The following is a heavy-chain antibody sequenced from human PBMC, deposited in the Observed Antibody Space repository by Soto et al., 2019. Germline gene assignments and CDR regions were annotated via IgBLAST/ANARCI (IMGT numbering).Heavy chain of an antibody. CDR3: ARGVGSYGSGSYNYYYYYYGMDV. V-gene: IGHV4-34*01. CDR1: GGSFSGYY. J-gene: IGHJ6*02. D-gene: IGHD3-10*01. CDR2: INHSGST. Sequence: SETLSLTCAVYGGSFSGYYWSWIRQPPGKGLEWIGEINHSGSTNYNPSLKSRVTISVDTSKNQFSMKLSSVTAADTAVYYCARGVGSYGSGSYNYYYYYYGMDVWGQGTTVTVSS.